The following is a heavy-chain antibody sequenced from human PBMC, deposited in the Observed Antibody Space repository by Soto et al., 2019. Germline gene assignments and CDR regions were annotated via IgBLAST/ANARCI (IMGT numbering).Heavy chain of an antibody. V-gene: IGHV1-69*13. Sequence: SVKVSCKASGGTFSSYGISWVRQAPGQGLEWMGGIIPIFGTANYAQKFQGRVTITADESTSTAYMELSSLRSEDTAVYYCAIVVVVERVPFDYWGQGTLVTVSS. CDR1: GGTFSSYG. CDR3: AIVVVVERVPFDY. J-gene: IGHJ4*02. D-gene: IGHD3-22*01. CDR2: IIPIFGTA.